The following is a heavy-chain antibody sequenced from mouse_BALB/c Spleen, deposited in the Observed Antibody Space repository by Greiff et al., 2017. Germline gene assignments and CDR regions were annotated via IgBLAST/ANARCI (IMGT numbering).Heavy chain of an antibody. V-gene: IGHV5-17*02. Sequence: EVKLQESGGGLVQPGGSRKLSCAASGFTFSSFGMHWVRQAPEKGLEWVAYISSGSSTIYYADTVKGRFTISRDNPKNTLFLQMTSLRSEDTAMYYCARASYGYDGGSYAMDYWGQGTSVTVSS. CDR3: ARASYGYDGGSYAMDY. CDR2: ISSGSSTI. D-gene: IGHD2-2*01. CDR1: GFTFSSFG. J-gene: IGHJ4*01.